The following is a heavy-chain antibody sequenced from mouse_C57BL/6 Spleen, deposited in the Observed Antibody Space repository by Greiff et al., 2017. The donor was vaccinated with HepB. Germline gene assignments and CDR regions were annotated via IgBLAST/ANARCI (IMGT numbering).Heavy chain of an antibody. CDR3: ARGLVTVFDY. J-gene: IGHJ2*01. CDR2: ISDGGSYT. CDR1: GFTFSSYA. V-gene: IGHV5-4*01. Sequence: EVQRVESGGGLVKPGGSLKLSCAASGFTFSSYAMSWVRQTPEKRLEWVATISDGGSYTYYPDNVKGRFTISRDNAKNNLYLQMSHLKSEDTAMYYCARGLVTVFDYWGQSTTLTVSS. D-gene: IGHD2-2*01.